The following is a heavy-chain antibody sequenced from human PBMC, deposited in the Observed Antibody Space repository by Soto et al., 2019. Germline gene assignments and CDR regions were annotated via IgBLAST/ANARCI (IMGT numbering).Heavy chain of an antibody. J-gene: IGHJ6*02. D-gene: IGHD2-8*01. CDR3: ARGHSTDCSKGGCSFFYNHEMDV. CDR1: GYSFTDYH. V-gene: IGHV1-2*04. CDR2: INPKSGGT. Sequence: ASVKVSCKASGYSFTDYHIHWVRQAPRQGLEWLGRINPKSGGTSTAQKFQGWVTMTRDRSISTVYMELTRLRSYDTAVYFCARGHSTDCSKGGCSFFYNHEMDVWGQGT.